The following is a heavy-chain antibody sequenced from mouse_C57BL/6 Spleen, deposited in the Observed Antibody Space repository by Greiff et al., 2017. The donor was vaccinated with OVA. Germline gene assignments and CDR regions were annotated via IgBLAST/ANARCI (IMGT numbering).Heavy chain of an antibody. CDR2: IYPSTGGT. CDR3: ARGGYDAMDY. V-gene: IGHV1-42*01. CDR1: GYSFTSYY. J-gene: IGHJ4*01. Sequence: EVQLQESGPELVKPGASVKISCKASGYSFTSYYMSWVKQSPEKGLEWIGEIYPSTGGTYYNEKFKAKATLTVDKSSSTAYMQLKSLTSEDSAVYDYARGGYDAMDYWGQGTSVTVSS.